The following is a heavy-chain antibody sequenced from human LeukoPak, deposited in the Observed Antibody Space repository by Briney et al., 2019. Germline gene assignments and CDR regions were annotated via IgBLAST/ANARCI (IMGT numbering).Heavy chain of an antibody. CDR1: GGSFSGYY. CDR2: IYYSGST. Sequence: SETLSLTCAVYGGSFSGYYWSWIRQPPGKGLEWIGYIYYSGSTNYNPSLKSRVAISVDTSKNQFSLKLSSVTAADTAVYYCARDRSSSIGNFDYWGQGTLVTVSS. CDR3: ARDRSSSIGNFDY. D-gene: IGHD2-15*01. V-gene: IGHV4-59*01. J-gene: IGHJ4*02.